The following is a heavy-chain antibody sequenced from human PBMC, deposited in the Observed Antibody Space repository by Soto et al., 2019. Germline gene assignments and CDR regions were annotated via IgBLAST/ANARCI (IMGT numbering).Heavy chain of an antibody. CDR3: AIATTYSTQREFDY. CDR1: WGSISSSNW. Sequence: SETLSLTCAGSWGSISSSNWWSGVLQPPGKGLEWVGEIYHSGSTNYNPSLKSRVTISVDKSKNQFSLKLSSVTAADTAVYYCAIATTYSTQREFDYWGQGTLVTVSS. CDR2: IYHSGST. D-gene: IGHD6-13*01. V-gene: IGHV4-4*02. J-gene: IGHJ4*02.